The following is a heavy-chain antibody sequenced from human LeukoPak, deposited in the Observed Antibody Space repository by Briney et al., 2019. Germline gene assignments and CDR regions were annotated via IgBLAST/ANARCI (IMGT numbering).Heavy chain of an antibody. CDR3: IRSVYDGSGYYRVLEY. CDR1: GFTFSSYW. CDR2: INSDGSST. D-gene: IGHD3-22*01. Sequence: GGSLRLSCAASGFTFSSYWMHWVRQAPGKGLVWVSRINSDGSSTNYADSVKGRLTISRDNAKNTLYLHMNSLRAEDTAVYYCIRSVYDGSGYYRVLEYWGQGTLVTVSS. V-gene: IGHV3-74*01. J-gene: IGHJ4*02.